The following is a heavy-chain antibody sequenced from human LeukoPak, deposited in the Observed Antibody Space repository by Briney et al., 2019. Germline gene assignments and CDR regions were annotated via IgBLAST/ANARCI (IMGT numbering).Heavy chain of an antibody. D-gene: IGHD1-20*01. CDR2: ISYTGST. CDR1: GGSISSNY. V-gene: IGHV4-59*08. Sequence: SETLSLTCFVSGGSISSNYWTWIRQPPGKGLEWIGYISYTGSTKYNPSLKSRVTISVDTSKSQFSLRLSSVTAADTAVYYCARQNNFFAPWGQGTLVTVSS. J-gene: IGHJ5*02. CDR3: ARQNNFFAP.